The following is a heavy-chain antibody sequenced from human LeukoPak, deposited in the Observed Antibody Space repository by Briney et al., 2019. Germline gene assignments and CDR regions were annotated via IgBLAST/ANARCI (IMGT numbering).Heavy chain of an antibody. Sequence: SEPLSLTCAVYGGSFSGYYWSWIRQPPGKGLEGIGEINHSGSTNYNPSLKSRVTISVDASKNQFSLKLRSVTAADTAVYYCARVARFCSGGSCYFSGMDVWGKGTTLTVSS. CDR3: ARVARFCSGGSCYFSGMDV. D-gene: IGHD2-15*01. J-gene: IGHJ6*04. CDR2: INHSGST. V-gene: IGHV4-34*01. CDR1: GGSFSGYY.